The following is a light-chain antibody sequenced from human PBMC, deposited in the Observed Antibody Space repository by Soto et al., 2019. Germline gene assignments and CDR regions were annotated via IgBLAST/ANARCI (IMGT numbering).Light chain of an antibody. J-gene: IGKJ2*01. CDR3: QQYNSYSYT. CDR2: KAS. Sequence: DLQMTQSPSTLSASVGDSVTITCRASQSISSWLAWYQQKPRKAPKLLIYKASSLESGVPSRFSGSGSGTEFTVTISSLKPDDFATYYCQQYNSYSYTFGQGTKLEIK. CDR1: QSISSW. V-gene: IGKV1-5*03.